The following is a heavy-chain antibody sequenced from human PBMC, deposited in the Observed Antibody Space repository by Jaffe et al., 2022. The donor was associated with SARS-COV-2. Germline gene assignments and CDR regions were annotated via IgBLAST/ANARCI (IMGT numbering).Heavy chain of an antibody. V-gene: IGHV4-39*01. Sequence: QLQLQESGPGLVKPSETLSLICSVSGDSISSTRYYWGWIRQPPGKGLEWIGGFRHGEGTYYNPSLNSRVTISAETSKNQFSLTLSSVTAADTAVYYCARKCYTGWCDYWGQGTLVTVSS. CDR3: ARKCYTGWCDY. J-gene: IGHJ4*02. CDR1: GDSISSTRYY. CDR2: FRHGEGT. D-gene: IGHD2-21*01.